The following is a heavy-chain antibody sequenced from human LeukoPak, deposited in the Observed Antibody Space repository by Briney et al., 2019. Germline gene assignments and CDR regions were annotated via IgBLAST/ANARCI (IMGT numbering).Heavy chain of an antibody. J-gene: IGHJ4*02. CDR2: INSGGGGT. Sequence: PGGSLRLSCAASGFNFASNWMHWVRQTPGKGLVWVSRINSGGGGTSYADSVEGRFTISRDNAKNTLYLQMNSLRAEDTAVYYCAGSLGPQTEYWGQGTLVTVSS. D-gene: IGHD7-27*01. CDR3: AGSLGPQTEY. V-gene: IGHV3-74*01. CDR1: GFNFASNW.